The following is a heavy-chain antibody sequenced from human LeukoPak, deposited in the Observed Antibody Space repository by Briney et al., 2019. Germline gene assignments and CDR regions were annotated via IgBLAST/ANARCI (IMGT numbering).Heavy chain of an antibody. J-gene: IGHJ4*02. Sequence: SQTLSLTCAVSGDSLSSGVYSWNWIRQPPGKGLEWIGHISHSGSTYYNPSLKSRVTISVDRSKNQFSLKLTPVTAADTAVYYCARGDVIVHYFDYWGQGTLVTVSS. CDR2: ISHSGST. D-gene: IGHD3-22*01. CDR3: ARGDVIVHYFDY. CDR1: GDSLSSGVYS. V-gene: IGHV4-30-2*01.